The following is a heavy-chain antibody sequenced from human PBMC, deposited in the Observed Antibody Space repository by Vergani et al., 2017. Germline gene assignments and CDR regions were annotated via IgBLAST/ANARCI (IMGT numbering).Heavy chain of an antibody. J-gene: IGHJ4*02. CDR2: MYYSGRT. D-gene: IGHD6-13*01. CDR1: GGSISNYY. V-gene: IGHV4-59*01. Sequence: QVQLQESGPGLVKPSETLSLTCTVSGGSISNYYWSWIRQTPGKGLEWIGYMYYSGRTNYNPSLKSRVTMLVDTSKNQFSLKLTSVTAADTAVYYCARLQFGAAAPDYWGQGTLVIVSS. CDR3: ARLQFGAAAPDY.